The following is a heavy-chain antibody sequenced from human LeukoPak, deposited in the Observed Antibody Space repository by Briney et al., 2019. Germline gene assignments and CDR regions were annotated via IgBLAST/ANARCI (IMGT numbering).Heavy chain of an antibody. CDR2: ISSSSSYI. CDR3: AGDYDSSGYYYLGLPRFDY. J-gene: IGHJ4*02. V-gene: IGHV3-21*01. Sequence: GGSLRLSCAASGFTFSSYSMNWVRQAPGKGLEWVSSISSSSSYIYYADSVKGRFTISRDNAKNSLYLQMNSLRAEDTAVYYCAGDYDSSGYYYLGLPRFDYWGQGTLVTVSS. CDR1: GFTFSSYS. D-gene: IGHD3-22*01.